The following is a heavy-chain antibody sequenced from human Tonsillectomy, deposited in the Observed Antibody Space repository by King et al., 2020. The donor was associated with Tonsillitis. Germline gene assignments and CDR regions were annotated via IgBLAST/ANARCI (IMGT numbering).Heavy chain of an antibody. CDR2: INHSGST. Sequence: VQLQQWGAGLLKPSETLSLTCAVYGGSFSGYYWSWIRQPPGKGLEWIWEINHSGSTNYNPSLKSRVTTSVDTSKNQISLKLSSVTAADTAVYYCARQGCSSTSCLFDYWGQGTLVTVSS. CDR1: GGSFSGYY. D-gene: IGHD2-2*01. V-gene: IGHV4-34*01. J-gene: IGHJ4*02. CDR3: ARQGCSSTSCLFDY.